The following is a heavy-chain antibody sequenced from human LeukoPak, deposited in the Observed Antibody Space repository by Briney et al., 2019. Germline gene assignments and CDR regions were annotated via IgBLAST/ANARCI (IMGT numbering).Heavy chain of an antibody. J-gene: IGHJ3*02. CDR2: INPNSGGT. V-gene: IGHV1-2*04. D-gene: IGHD5-24*01. CDR3: ARDFDGSAHDAFDI. CDR1: GYTFTGYY. Sequence: ASVKVSCKASGYTFTGYYMHWVRQAPGQGLEWMGWINPNSGGTNYAQKFQGWVTMTRDTSISTAYMELSRLRSDDTAVYYCARDFDGSAHDAFDIWGQGTMVTVSS.